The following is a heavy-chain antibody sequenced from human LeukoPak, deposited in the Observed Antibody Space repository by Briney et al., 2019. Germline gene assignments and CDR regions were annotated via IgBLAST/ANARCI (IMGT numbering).Heavy chain of an antibody. CDR1: GGTFSSYA. J-gene: IGHJ4*02. D-gene: IGHD3-10*01. CDR3: ARDLYYYGSGSYYPSTYYFDY. CDR2: INPNSGGT. Sequence: RASVKVSCKASGGTFSSYAISWVRQAPGQGLEWMGWINPNSGGTNYAQKFQGRVTMTRDTSISTAYMELSRLRSDDTAVYYCARDLYYYGSGSYYPSTYYFDYWGQGTLVTVSS. V-gene: IGHV1-2*02.